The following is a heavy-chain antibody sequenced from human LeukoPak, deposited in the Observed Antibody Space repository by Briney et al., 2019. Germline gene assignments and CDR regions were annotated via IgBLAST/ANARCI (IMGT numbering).Heavy chain of an antibody. J-gene: IGHJ4*02. CDR2: IYYSGST. D-gene: IGHD3-16*02. V-gene: IGHV4-39*07. CDR1: GGSISSSSYY. CDR3: ARGGLIEYYFDY. Sequence: SETLSLTCTVSGGSISSSSYYWGWIRQPPGKGLEWIGSIYYSGSTYYNPSLKSRVTISVDTSKNQFSLKLSSVTAADTAVYYCARGGLIEYYFDYWGQGTLVTVSS.